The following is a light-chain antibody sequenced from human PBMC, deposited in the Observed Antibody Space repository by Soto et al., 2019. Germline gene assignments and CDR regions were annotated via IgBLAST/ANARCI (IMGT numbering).Light chain of an antibody. Sequence: DIQMTQSPSTLSAGVGDRVTITCRASQRINTYLNWYQQKPGKAPTLLIYAASNLQSGVPSRFSGGGSGTDFTLTINTLQPDAFATYFCQQCYTSPRTFGQGTKVEI. CDR2: AAS. CDR1: QRINTY. CDR3: QQCYTSPRT. J-gene: IGKJ1*01. V-gene: IGKV1-39*01.